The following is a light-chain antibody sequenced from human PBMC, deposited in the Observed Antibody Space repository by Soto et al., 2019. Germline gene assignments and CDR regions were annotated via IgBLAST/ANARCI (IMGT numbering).Light chain of an antibody. J-gene: IGLJ3*02. CDR1: SSTIGSNT. Sequence: QSVLTQPPSASAPPGQMVTSSCSGSSSTIGSNTVDWYQQLPGTAPKLLIYSHDQRPLGVPDRFSASRSGTSASLAISGLQPGDDGIYCYAVCCKILNGPAVFCGGTKRTVL. CDR3: AVCCKILNGPAV. CDR2: SHD. V-gene: IGLV1-44*01.